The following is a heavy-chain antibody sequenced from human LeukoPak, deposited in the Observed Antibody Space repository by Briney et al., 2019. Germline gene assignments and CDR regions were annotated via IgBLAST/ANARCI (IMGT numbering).Heavy chain of an antibody. Sequence: RPSQTLSLTCTVSGVSVGSGDYFWSWIRQPPGKGLEWIGYIYFSGSTDSNPSLESRVTVSIDTSKNQFSLKLRSVTAADTAVYYCTRNACPDYWGQGLLVTVSS. J-gene: IGHJ4*02. CDR3: TRNACPDY. V-gene: IGHV4-30-4*08. D-gene: IGHD1-14*01. CDR1: GVSVGSGDYF. CDR2: IYFSGST.